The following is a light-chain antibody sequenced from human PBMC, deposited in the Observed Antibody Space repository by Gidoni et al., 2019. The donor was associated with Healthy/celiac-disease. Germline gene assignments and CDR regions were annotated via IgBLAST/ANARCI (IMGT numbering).Light chain of an antibody. J-gene: IGLJ1*01. Sequence: QSALTQPASVSGSPGQSITISCTGTSSDVGGYNYVSWYQQHPGKAPKLMIYDVSNRPSGSSNRFSGSKSGTTASLTFSGLQAEDGADYYCSSYTSSSTPFYVFGTGTKVTVL. CDR2: DVS. CDR3: SSYTSSSTPFYV. CDR1: SSDVGGYNY. V-gene: IGLV2-14*03.